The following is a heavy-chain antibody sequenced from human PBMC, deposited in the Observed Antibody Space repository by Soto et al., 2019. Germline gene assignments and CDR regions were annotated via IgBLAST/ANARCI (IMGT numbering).Heavy chain of an antibody. CDR1: GVSMSTSYW. CDR3: ARVRNDFGDYSFDS. D-gene: IGHD4-17*01. CDR2: VYHSGST. Sequence: SETLSLTCTVSGVSMSTSYWWSWVRQPPGKGLEWIGEVYHSGSTNYSPSLKSRVTISVDESKTRFSLKLSSVTAADTAVYYCARVRNDFGDYSFDSWGQGTLVT. V-gene: IGHV4-4*02. J-gene: IGHJ4*02.